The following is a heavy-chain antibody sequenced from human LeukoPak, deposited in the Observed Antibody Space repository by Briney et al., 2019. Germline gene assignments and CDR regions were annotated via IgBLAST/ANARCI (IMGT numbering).Heavy chain of an antibody. CDR1: GFTFSSYA. D-gene: IGHD2-2*01. V-gene: IGHV3-23*01. CDR2: ISGSGGST. CDR3: AKSGRCSSTSCYPTRFFNFDY. J-gene: IGHJ4*02. Sequence: GGSLRLSCAASGFTFSSYAMSWVRQAPGKGLEWVSAISGSGGSTYYADSVKGRFTISRDNSKNTLYLQMNSLRAEDTAVYYCAKSGRCSSTSCYPTRFFNFDYWGQGTLVTVSS.